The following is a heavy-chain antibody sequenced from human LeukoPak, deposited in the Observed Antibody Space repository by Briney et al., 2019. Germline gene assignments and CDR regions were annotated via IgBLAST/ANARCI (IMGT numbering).Heavy chain of an antibody. J-gene: IGHJ4*02. CDR1: GFTFSSYW. CDR3: ARGGSWSWDN. D-gene: IGHD2-8*02. Sequence: PGGSLRLSCVASGFTFSSYWMNWVRQAPGKGLEWVSIIKPDGSEKFYADSVRGRFTISRDNAKNSLYLQMNSLRADDTAVYYWARGGSWSWDNWGQGTLVTVSS. V-gene: IGHV3-7*01. CDR2: IKPDGSEK.